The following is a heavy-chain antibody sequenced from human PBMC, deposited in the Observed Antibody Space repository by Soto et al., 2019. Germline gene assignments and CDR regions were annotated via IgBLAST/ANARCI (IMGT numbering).Heavy chain of an antibody. CDR3: ARDTASKDYDSDSYYPHFDS. CDR2: IYYTGGT. D-gene: IGHD3-22*01. CDR1: GDSINTDYY. V-gene: IGHV4-30-4*01. Sequence: PSETLSLTCAVSGDSINTDYYWSCIRQPPGKGLEWIGHIYYTGGTFYSPSLKSRLALSVDTSKNQFSLRLSSVTAADTAVYYCARDTASKDYDSDSYYPHFDSWGQGALVTVSS. J-gene: IGHJ5*01.